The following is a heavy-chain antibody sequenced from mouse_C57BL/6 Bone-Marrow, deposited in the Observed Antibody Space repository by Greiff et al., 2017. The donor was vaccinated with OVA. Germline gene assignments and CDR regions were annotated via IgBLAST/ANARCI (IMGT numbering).Heavy chain of an antibody. D-gene: IGHD1-1*01. V-gene: IGHV5-4*01. CDR2: ISDGGSYT. J-gene: IGHJ2*01. Sequence: EVQGVESGGGLVKPGGSLKLSCAASGFTFSSYAMSWVRQTPEKRLEWVATISDGGSYTYYPDNVKGRFTISRDNAKNNLYLQMSHLKSEDTAMYYCARGLRVDDWGQGTTRTVSS. CDR1: GFTFSSYA. CDR3: ARGLRVDD.